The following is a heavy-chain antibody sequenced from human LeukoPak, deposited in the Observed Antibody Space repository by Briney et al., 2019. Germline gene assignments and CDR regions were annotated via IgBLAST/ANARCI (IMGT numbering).Heavy chain of an antibody. V-gene: IGHV3-23*01. Sequence: GGSLRLSCAASGFTFSSYAMGWVRRALGKGVVWVSAISGNGGSTYYADSVKGRFTISRDNSKNTLYLQMNSLRAEDTAVYYCAKLYGGNYFDYWGQGTLVTVSS. CDR2: ISGNGGST. J-gene: IGHJ4*02. CDR3: AKLYGGNYFDY. CDR1: GFTFSSYA. D-gene: IGHD4-23*01.